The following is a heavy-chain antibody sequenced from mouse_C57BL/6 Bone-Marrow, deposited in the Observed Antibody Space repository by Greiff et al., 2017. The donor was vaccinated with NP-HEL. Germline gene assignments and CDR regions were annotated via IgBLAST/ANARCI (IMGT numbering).Heavy chain of an antibody. CDR1: GFNIKDDY. V-gene: IGHV14-4*01. CDR2: IDPENGDT. J-gene: IGHJ2*01. Sequence: EVQLHQSGAELVRPGASVKLSCTASGFNIKDDYMHWVKQRPEQGLEWIGWIDPENGDTEYASKFQGKATITADTSSNTAYLQLSILTSEDTAVYYCTTNDGDYWGQGTTLTVSS. D-gene: IGHD2-12*01. CDR3: TTNDGDY.